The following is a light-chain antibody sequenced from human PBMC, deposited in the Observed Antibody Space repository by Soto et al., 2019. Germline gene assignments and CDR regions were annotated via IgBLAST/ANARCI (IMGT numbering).Light chain of an antibody. Sequence: EIVLTQSPATLSASPGESTTLSCRASQSVSSNLAWYQQKPGQAPRLLIYDASTRAPGIPARFSGFGSGTEFTLTISSLQSEDFAVYYCHQYDDWPPVTFGGGTKVEIK. CDR1: QSVSSN. CDR3: HQYDDWPPVT. CDR2: DAS. V-gene: IGKV3-15*01. J-gene: IGKJ4*01.